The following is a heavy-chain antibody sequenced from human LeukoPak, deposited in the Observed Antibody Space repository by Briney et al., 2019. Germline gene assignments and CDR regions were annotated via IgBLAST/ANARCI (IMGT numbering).Heavy chain of an antibody. CDR2: IKPDGSEK. Sequence: PGGSLRLSCATSGFSFSSTWMSWVRQVPGKGLEWVTNIKPDGSEKYSVDSVRGRFTISRDNAKNSLYLQMSGLRAEDTAVYFCVPHATWDMPATGTFYWGQGTLVTVSS. CDR1: GFSFSSTW. CDR3: VPHATWDMPATGTFY. V-gene: IGHV3-7*01. J-gene: IGHJ4*02. D-gene: IGHD1-7*01.